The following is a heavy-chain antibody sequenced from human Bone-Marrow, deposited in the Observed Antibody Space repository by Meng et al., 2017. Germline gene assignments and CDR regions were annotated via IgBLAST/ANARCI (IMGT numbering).Heavy chain of an antibody. J-gene: IGHJ4*02. V-gene: IGHV3-15*01. CDR2: IKSKTDGGTT. CDR1: GFTFSNAW. CDR3: TRADYGGKGV. D-gene: IGHD4-23*01. Sequence: GGSLRLSCAASGFTFSNAWMSWVRQAPGKGLEWVGGIKSKTDGGTTDYAAPVKGRFTISRDDSKNTLYLQMNSLKTEDTAVYYCTRADYGGKGVWGQGTLVTVSS.